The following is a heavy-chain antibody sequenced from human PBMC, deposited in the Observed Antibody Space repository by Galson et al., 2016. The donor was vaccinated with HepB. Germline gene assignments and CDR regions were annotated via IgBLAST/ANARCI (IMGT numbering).Heavy chain of an antibody. CDR3: ARDRRYYYDHSDMRPQAFDI. CDR1: GYTFTSYY. CDR2: INPSGGTT. D-gene: IGHD3-22*01. J-gene: IGHJ3*02. V-gene: IGHV1-46*01. Sequence: SVKVSCKASGYTFTSYYMHWVRQAPGQGLEWMGLINPSGGTTSYAQKFQGRVTMTRDTSTSTAYMELRSLRSDDMAVYYCARDRRYYYDHSDMRPQAFDIWGQGTMVTVSS.